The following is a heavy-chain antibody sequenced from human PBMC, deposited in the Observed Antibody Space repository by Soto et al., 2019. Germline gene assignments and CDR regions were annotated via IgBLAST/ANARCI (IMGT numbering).Heavy chain of an antibody. CDR1: GASIRSGVYY. CDR2: LNHGGST. D-gene: IGHD3-22*01. V-gene: IGHV4-39*07. CDR3: PSDADSPGGTDV. J-gene: IGHJ6*02. Sequence: SEPLSHPCTVSGASIRSGVYYWSWFRQPPGTGLEWVGELNHGGSTNYNPCLKSRVTISVDTSKNQFSLELSSVTAADPAGYYSPSDADSPGGTDVPGQWTMVTAAS.